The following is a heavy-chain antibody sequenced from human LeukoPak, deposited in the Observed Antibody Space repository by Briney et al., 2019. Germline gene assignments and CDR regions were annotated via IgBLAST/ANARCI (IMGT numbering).Heavy chain of an antibody. CDR3: ASPRLNQDSYGLFDY. CDR1: GGTSSSYA. Sequence: SVKVSCKASGGTSSSYAISWVRQAPGQGLEWMGGIIPIFGTANYAQKFQGRVTITADESTSTAYMELSSLRSEDTAVYYCASPRLNQDSYGLFDYWGQGTLVTVSS. J-gene: IGHJ4*02. D-gene: IGHD5-18*01. CDR2: IIPIFGTA. V-gene: IGHV1-69*13.